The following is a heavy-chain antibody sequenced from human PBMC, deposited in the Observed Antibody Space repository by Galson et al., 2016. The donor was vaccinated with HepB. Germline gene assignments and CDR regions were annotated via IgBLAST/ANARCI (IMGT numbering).Heavy chain of an antibody. J-gene: IGHJ4*02. CDR1: GFALSSYG. V-gene: IGHV3-30*03. CDR3: ARDYSYSSNWPGY. Sequence: SLRLSCAVSGFALSSYGMHWVRQVLGKGLEWVADIPFDGGKQHYADSVKGRFSISRDTSRVYLQMSSLTPADTGLYYCARDYSYSSNWPGYWGQGTLVIVSS. CDR2: IPFDGGKQ. D-gene: IGHD7-27*01.